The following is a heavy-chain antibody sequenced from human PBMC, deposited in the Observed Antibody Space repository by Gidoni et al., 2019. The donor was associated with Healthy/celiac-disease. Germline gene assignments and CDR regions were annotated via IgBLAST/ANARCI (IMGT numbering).Heavy chain of an antibody. Sequence: QVQLVQSGAEVKKPGSSVKVSCKASGGTFSSYAISWVRQATGQGLEWMGGIIPSFGTANYAQKFQGRVTITADKATSTAYMELSSLRSEDTAVYYCARDSSIYYDSTRGPFDPWGQGTLVTVSS. CDR3: ARDSSIYYDSTRGPFDP. CDR2: IIPSFGTA. CDR1: GGTFSSYA. J-gene: IGHJ5*02. V-gene: IGHV1-69*06. D-gene: IGHD3-22*01.